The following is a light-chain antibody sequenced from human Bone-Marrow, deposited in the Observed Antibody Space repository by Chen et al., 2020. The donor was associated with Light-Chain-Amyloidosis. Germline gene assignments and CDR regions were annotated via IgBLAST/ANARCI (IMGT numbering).Light chain of an antibody. CDR2: DVS. CDR3: CSYAGSYSLRM. CDR1: SSDVGGYKY. Sequence: QSALTQPRSVSGSPGQSVTISCTGTSSDVGGYKYVSWYQQYPGKAPKLMIYDVSKRPSGVPNHFSASKSGNTASLTISALQAEDEADYYSCSYAGSYSLRMFGGGTKLTVL. J-gene: IGLJ3*02. V-gene: IGLV2-11*01.